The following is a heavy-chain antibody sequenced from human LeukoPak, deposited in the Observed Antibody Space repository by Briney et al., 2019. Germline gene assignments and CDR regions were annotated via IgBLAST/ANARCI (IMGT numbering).Heavy chain of an antibody. CDR2: MDYSGST. V-gene: IGHV4-61*08. D-gene: IGHD4-17*01. Sequence: SETLSLTCTVSGGSVSSGGYYWNWIRQPPGKGLEWIGYMDYSGSTNYNPSLESRVTISVDTSKNQFSLKLSSVTAADTAVYYCARVPYGAGFFDYWGQGTLVTVSS. CDR3: ARVPYGAGFFDY. J-gene: IGHJ4*02. CDR1: GGSVSSGGYY.